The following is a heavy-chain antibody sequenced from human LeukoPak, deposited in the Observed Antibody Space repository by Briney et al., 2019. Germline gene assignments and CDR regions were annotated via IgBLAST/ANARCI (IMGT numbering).Heavy chain of an antibody. J-gene: IGHJ4*02. CDR2: IKQDGSEK. CDR3: AISSVGHNFFDY. CDR1: GFTFSSYW. D-gene: IGHD1-26*01. Sequence: PGGSLRLSCAASGFTFSSYWMSWVRQAPGKGLEWVANIKQDGSEKYYADSVKGRFTISRDNAKNTLYLQMNSLRAEDTAVYYCAISSVGHNFFDYWGQGTLVTVSS. V-gene: IGHV3-7*01.